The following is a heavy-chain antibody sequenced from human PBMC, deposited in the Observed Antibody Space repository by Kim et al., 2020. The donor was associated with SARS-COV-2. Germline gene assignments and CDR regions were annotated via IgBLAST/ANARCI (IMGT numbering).Heavy chain of an antibody. Sequence: GGSLRLSCAASGFTFGDYAMHWVRQAPGKGLEWVSGISWNSGSIGYADSVKGRFTISRDNAKNSLYLQMNSLRAEDTAFYYCAKGGYSYGHRPYYFDYWGQGTLVTVSS. J-gene: IGHJ4*02. CDR3: AKGGYSYGHRPYYFDY. D-gene: IGHD5-18*01. CDR2: ISWNSGSI. CDR1: GFTFGDYA. V-gene: IGHV3-9*01.